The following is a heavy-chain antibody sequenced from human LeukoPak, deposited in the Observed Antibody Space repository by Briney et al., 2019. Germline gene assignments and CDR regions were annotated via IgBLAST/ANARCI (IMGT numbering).Heavy chain of an antibody. J-gene: IGHJ4*02. CDR2: ISYDGSNK. CDR3: ANNWNFDN. D-gene: IGHD1-20*01. Sequence: GGSLRVSCAASGFTFNIYAMHWVRQAPGKGLEWVAVISYDGSNKYYADSVKGRVTISRDNSKNTLFLQMNSLRAEDTAVYYCANNWNFDNWGQGTLVTVSS. CDR1: GFTFNIYA. V-gene: IGHV3-30*04.